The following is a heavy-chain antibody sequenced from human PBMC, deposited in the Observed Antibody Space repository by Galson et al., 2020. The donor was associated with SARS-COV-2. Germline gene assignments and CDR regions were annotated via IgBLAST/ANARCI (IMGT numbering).Heavy chain of an antibody. V-gene: IGHV4-39*07. CDR2: IYYSGST. D-gene: IGHD6-6*01. J-gene: IGHJ3*02. CDR3: ASRSSSRVLGAFDI. CDR1: GGSISSSSYY. Sequence: SETLSLTCTVSGGSISSSSYYWGWIRQPPGKGLEWIGSIYYSGSTYYNPSLKSRVTISVDTSKNQFSLKLSSVTAADTAVYYCASRSSSRVLGAFDIWGQGTMVTVSS.